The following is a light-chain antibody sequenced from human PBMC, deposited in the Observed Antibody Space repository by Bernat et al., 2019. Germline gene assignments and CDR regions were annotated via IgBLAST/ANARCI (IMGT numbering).Light chain of an antibody. CDR3: AAWDDSLSGSGV. CDR2: SNN. Sequence: QSVLTQPPSASGTPGQRVTISCSGSSSNIGSNYVYWYQQLPGTAPKLLIYSNNQRPSGVPARFSGSKSGTSASLAISGLRSEDEADYYCAAWDDSLSGSGVFGGGTKLTVL. V-gene: IGLV1-47*02. CDR1: SSNIGSNY. J-gene: IGLJ3*02.